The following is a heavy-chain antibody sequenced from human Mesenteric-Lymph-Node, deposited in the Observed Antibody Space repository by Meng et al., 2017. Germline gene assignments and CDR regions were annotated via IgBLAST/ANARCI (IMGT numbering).Heavy chain of an antibody. V-gene: IGHV4-38-2*02. D-gene: IGHD6-13*01. CDR1: GYSISSGYY. J-gene: IGHJ3*02. CDR3: ARDLGAAAGAFDI. Sequence: SETLSLTCTVSGYSISSGYYWGWIRQPPGKGLEWIGEIYHSGSTNYNPSLKSRVTISVDKSKNQFSLKLSSVTAADTAVYYCARDLGAAAGAFDIWGQGTMVTVSS. CDR2: IYHSGST.